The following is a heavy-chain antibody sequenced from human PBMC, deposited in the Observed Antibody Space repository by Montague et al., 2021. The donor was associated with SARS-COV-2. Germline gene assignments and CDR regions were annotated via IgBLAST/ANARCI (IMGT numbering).Heavy chain of an antibody. J-gene: IGHJ4*02. Sequence: SRRLSCAVSGFPVSNYYLSLVRQAPGKGLEWVSVIYIGGITYYADSVKGRFVISRDNSKNMLSLQMNSLRAEDTALYYCAREPAVGGEYYFDHWGQGTLVTVSS. D-gene: IGHD6-19*01. CDR1: GFPVSNYY. CDR2: IYIGGIT. CDR3: AREPAVGGEYYFDH. V-gene: IGHV3-66*01.